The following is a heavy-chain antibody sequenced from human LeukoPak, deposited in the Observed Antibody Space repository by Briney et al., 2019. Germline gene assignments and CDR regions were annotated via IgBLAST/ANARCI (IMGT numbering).Heavy chain of an antibody. J-gene: IGHJ4*02. CDR3: ARGLGYYYESSGYPGGI. CDR1: GFTFDDYA. D-gene: IGHD3-22*01. CDR2: ISWNSGSI. V-gene: IGHV3-9*01. Sequence: GGSLRLSCAASGFTFDDYAMHWVRQAPGKGLEWVSGISWNSGSIGYADSVKGRFTISRDNAKNSLYLQMNSLRAEDTAVYYCARGLGYYYESSGYPGGIWGQGTPVTVSS.